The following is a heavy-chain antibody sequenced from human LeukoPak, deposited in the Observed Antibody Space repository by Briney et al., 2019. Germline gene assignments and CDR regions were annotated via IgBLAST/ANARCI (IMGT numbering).Heavy chain of an antibody. V-gene: IGHV3-15*01. CDR3: TTAPAAFDI. Sequence: GGSLRLSCAASGFTFSDAWMSWVRQAPGKGLEWIGRIKRKTDGGTTDYAAPVKDRFTISRDDSKDTLFLQMNSLKIEDTAVYYCTTAPAAFDIWGQGTMVTVSS. CDR1: GFTFSDAW. J-gene: IGHJ3*02. CDR2: IKRKTDGGTT.